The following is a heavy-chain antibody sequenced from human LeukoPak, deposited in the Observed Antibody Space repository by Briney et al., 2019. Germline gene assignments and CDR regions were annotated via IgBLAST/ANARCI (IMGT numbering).Heavy chain of an antibody. Sequence: SETLSLTCIVSGDSISTYYWSWIRQSAGKGLEWIGRIYTSGGAKYSPSLKSRVSISVDETKNQVSLRLTSVAAADTAVYYCARELQLRVWGQGTLVTVSS. CDR2: IYTSGGA. CDR3: ARELQLRV. D-gene: IGHD1-1*01. V-gene: IGHV4-4*07. J-gene: IGHJ4*02. CDR1: GDSISTYY.